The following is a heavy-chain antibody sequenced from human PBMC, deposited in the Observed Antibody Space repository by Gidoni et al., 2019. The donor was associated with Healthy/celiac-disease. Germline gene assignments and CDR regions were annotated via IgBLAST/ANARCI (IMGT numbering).Heavy chain of an antibody. CDR1: GFPFSSYD. Sequence: EVQLVESGGGLVQPGGSLRLSCAAPGFPFSSYDLPWVRQATEKCLEWVSAIGTAGDTYYPGSVKGRFTISRENAMNSLYLQMNSLRAEDTAVYYCARAGIAAAGSGRYYYYYGMDVWGQGTTVTVSS. D-gene: IGHD6-13*01. V-gene: IGHV3-13*01. CDR3: ARAGIAAAGSGRYYYYYGMDV. CDR2: IGTAGDT. J-gene: IGHJ6*02.